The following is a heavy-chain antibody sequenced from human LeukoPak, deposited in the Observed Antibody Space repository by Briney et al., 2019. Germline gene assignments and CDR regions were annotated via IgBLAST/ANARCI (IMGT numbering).Heavy chain of an antibody. V-gene: IGHV5-51*01. D-gene: IGHD6-13*01. Sequence: GESLKISCEASGYSFSSQWIGWVRQMPGKGLEWMGNIYPGDSDTRYSPSFQGQVTISADKSTSTAYLQWSSLKASDTAMYYCARPSAAGISSWGQGTLVTVSS. CDR3: ARPSAAGISS. CDR1: GYSFSSQW. CDR2: IYPGDSDT. J-gene: IGHJ4*02.